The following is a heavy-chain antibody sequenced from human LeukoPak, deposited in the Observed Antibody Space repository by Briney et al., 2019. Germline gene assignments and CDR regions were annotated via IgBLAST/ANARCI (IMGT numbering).Heavy chain of an antibody. CDR2: IYSGGGT. V-gene: IGHV3-66*01. D-gene: IGHD2-21*01. J-gene: IGHJ4*02. CDR1: RFTVSSNY. Sequence: GGSLRLSCAASRFTVSSNYMSWVRQAPGKGLEWVSVIYSGGGTYYADSVKGRFTISRDNSKNTLYLQMNNLRAEDTAVYYCASAHRGGDNVIDYWGQGTLVGVSS. CDR3: ASAHRGGDNVIDY.